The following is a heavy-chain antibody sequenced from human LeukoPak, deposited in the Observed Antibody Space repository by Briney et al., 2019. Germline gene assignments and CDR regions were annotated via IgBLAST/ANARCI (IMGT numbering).Heavy chain of an antibody. J-gene: IGHJ5*02. V-gene: IGHV4-38-2*01. CDR3: ARDHDTPSSPWTIDP. D-gene: IGHD2-15*01. CDR1: GFTFTNAW. Sequence: GSLRLSCAASGFTFTNAWMSWIRQPPGKGLEWIGSTNHSGDTYYNPSLKSRVTISVDTFKNQFSLKLTSVTAADTAEYYCARDHDTPSSPWTIDPWGRGTLATVSS. CDR2: TNHSGDT.